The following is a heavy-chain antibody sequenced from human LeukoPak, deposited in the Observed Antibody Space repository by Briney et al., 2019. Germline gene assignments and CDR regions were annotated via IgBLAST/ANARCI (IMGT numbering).Heavy chain of an antibody. Sequence: PSVEVSCKASGYTFTGYYMPWVRQAPGQGLEWMGWINPNSGGTNYAQKFQGRVTMTRDTSISTAYMELSRLRSDDTAVYYCANQRGSVFDYWGQGTLVTVSS. CDR2: INPNSGGT. J-gene: IGHJ4*02. CDR3: ANQRGSVFDY. CDR1: GYTFTGYY. D-gene: IGHD5-12*01. V-gene: IGHV1-2*02.